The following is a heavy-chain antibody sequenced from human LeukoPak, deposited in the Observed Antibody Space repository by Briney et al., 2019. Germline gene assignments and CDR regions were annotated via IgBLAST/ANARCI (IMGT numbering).Heavy chain of an antibody. J-gene: IGHJ4*02. CDR3: AKDQEYYYDSSGYDY. V-gene: IGHV3-23*01. CDR2: ISGSGGST. CDR1: GFTFSSYA. D-gene: IGHD3-22*01. Sequence: GGSLRLSCAASGFTFSSYAMSWVRQAPGKGLEWVSAISGSGGSTYYADSVKGRFTISRDNSKNTLYLQMNSLRAEDAAVYYCAKDQEYYYDSSGYDYWGQGALVTVSS.